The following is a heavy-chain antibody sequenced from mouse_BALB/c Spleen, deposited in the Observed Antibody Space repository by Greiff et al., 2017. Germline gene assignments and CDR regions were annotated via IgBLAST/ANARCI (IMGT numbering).Heavy chain of an antibody. J-gene: IGHJ3*01. CDR3: VRRAFAY. Sequence: EVQRVESGGGLVQPKGSLKLSCAASGFTFNTYAMNWVRQAPGKGLEWVARIRSKSNNYATYYADSVKDRFTISRDDSQSMLYLQMNNLKTEDTAMYYCVRRAFAYWGQGTLVTVSA. CDR2: IRSKSNNYAT. CDR1: GFTFNTYA. V-gene: IGHV10-1*02.